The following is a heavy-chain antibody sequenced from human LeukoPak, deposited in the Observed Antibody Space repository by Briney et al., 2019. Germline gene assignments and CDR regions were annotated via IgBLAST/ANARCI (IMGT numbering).Heavy chain of an antibody. J-gene: IGHJ4*02. CDR3: VREPAMVAAAGLDY. CDR2: INHSGST. V-gene: IGHV4-34*01. CDR1: GGSFSGYY. D-gene: IGHD6-13*01. Sequence: PSETLSLTCAVYGGSFSGYYWSWIRQPPGKGLEWIGEINHSGSTNYNPSLKSRVTISVDTSKNQFSLKLSSVTAADTALYYCVREPAMVAAAGLDYWGQGTLVTVSS.